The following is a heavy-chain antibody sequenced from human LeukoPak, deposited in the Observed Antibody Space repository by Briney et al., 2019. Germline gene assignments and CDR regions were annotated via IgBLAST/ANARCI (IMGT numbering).Heavy chain of an antibody. D-gene: IGHD3-10*01. Sequence: PSETLSLTCTVSGGSISSSSYYWGWIRQPPGKGLEWIGSIYYSGSTYYNPSLKSRVTISADTSKNQFSLKLSSVTAADTAVYYCARPNYYGWYFDLWGRGTLVTVSS. V-gene: IGHV4-39*01. J-gene: IGHJ2*01. CDR2: IYYSGST. CDR1: GGSISSSSYY. CDR3: ARPNYYGWYFDL.